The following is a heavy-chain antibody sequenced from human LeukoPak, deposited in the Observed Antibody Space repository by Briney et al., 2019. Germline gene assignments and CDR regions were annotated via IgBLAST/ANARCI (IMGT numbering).Heavy chain of an antibody. CDR1: GFTFSNHI. J-gene: IGHJ3*02. V-gene: IGHV3-7*01. D-gene: IGHD3-10*01. Sequence: GGTLRLSCAASGFTFSNHIISWVRQAPGKGLEWVANMRQDGSDKYYVDFVKGRFTISRDNAKNSLYLQMNSLRAEDTAVYYCAREGNAFDIWGQGTMVTVSS. CDR2: MRQDGSDK. CDR3: AREGNAFDI.